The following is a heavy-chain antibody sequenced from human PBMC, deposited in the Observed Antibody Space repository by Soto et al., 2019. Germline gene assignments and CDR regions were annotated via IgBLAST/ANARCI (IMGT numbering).Heavy chain of an antibody. V-gene: IGHV3-23*01. CDR1: GFTFSSYA. J-gene: IGHJ4*02. CDR2: LSGSAGNT. D-gene: IGHD4-17*01. Sequence: EVQLLESGGGLVQPGGSLRLSCAASGFTFSSYAMAWVRQAPGEGLEWVSGLSGSAGNTYYADSVKGRFTISRDNSKNTLYLQMSSLRAEDTAVYYCAKDRGLRRFDYWGQGTLVTVSS. CDR3: AKDRGLRRFDY.